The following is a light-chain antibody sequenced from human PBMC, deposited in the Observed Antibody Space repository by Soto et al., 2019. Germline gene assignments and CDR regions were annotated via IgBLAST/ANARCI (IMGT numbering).Light chain of an antibody. CDR1: QDISNF. CDR3: QQYDSLPIS. CDR2: DAS. Sequence: DIQMTQSPSSLSASVGDRVTITCQASQDISNFLNWYQQRPGKAPRLLIYDASNLQTGVPSRFSGSGSGTDFTFSISNLHPEDFPTYSCQQYDSLPISFGQGTRLEI. J-gene: IGKJ5*01. V-gene: IGKV1-33*01.